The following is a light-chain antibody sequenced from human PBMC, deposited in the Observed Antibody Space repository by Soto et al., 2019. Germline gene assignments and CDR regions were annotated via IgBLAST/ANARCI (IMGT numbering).Light chain of an antibody. Sequence: DLQMTQSPSSLSASVGDRVTITCRASQSISGYLNWYQQKPGKAPKLLIYAAFSLQSGVPSRFSGSGSGTDFTLTINSLQPEDFANYYCQQSYRTPPPFGQGTKSDIK. CDR3: QQSYRTPPP. V-gene: IGKV1-39*01. J-gene: IGKJ2*01. CDR1: QSISGY. CDR2: AAF.